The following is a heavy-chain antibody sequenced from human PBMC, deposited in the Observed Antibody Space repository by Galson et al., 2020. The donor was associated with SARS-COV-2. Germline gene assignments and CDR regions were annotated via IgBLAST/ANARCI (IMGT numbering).Heavy chain of an antibody. J-gene: IGHJ3*02. CDR3: ARTKEDAFDI. CDR1: GYSFTSHW. Sequence: GESLKISCQGSGYSFTSHWIGWVRQMPGKGLEWIGIIYPGDSDTRYSPSFQGLVTISADKSISTAYLQWSSLKASDSAMYYCARTKEDAFDIWGQGTMVTVSS. CDR2: IYPGDSDT. V-gene: IGHV5-51*01.